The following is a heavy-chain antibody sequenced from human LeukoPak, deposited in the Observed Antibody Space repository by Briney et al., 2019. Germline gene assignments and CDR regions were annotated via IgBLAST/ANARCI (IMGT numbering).Heavy chain of an antibody. Sequence: NPSETLSLTCTVSGGSISSYYWSWIRQPPGKGLEWIGYIYYSGSTNYNPSLKSRVTISVDTSKNQFSLKLSSVTAADTAVYYCARVPMITMVRGVNPGFDYWGQGTLVTVSS. CDR2: IYYSGST. CDR3: ARVPMITMVRGVNPGFDY. D-gene: IGHD3-10*01. V-gene: IGHV4-59*12. CDR1: GGSISSYY. J-gene: IGHJ4*02.